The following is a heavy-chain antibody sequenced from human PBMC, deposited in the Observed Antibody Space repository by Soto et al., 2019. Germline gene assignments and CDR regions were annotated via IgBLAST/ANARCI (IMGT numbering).Heavy chain of an antibody. V-gene: IGHV3-53*04. J-gene: IGHJ6*03. CDR2: IYSGGST. D-gene: IGHD3-10*01. CDR1: GFNVSSNY. CDR3: VRGVNTRSYYYYYMDV. Sequence: EVQLVGSGGGLVQPGGSLRLSCAASGFNVSSNYMSWVRQAPGKGLEWVSVIYSGGSTYYADSVKGRFTIARHNSKNTLYRQINSLRAEDTAVYYCVRGVNTRSYYYYYMDVWGKGTTVTVSS.